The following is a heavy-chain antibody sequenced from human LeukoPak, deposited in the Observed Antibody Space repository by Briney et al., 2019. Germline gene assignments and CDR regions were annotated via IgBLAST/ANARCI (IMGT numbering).Heavy chain of an antibody. CDR3: ARSYGRT. V-gene: IGHV3-23*01. CDR1: GFTFSSSG. J-gene: IGHJ5*02. Sequence: GGSLRLSCAASGFTFSSSGMGWVRQAPGKGLECVSPITGSGGSTSYTDSVKGRFTISRDNSKNTLYLQMNSLRAEDTAVYYCARSYGRTWGQGTLVTVSS. D-gene: IGHD5-18*01. CDR2: ITGSGGST.